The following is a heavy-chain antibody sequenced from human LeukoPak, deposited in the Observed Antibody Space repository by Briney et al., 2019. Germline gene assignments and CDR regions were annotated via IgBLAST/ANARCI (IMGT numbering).Heavy chain of an antibody. V-gene: IGHV1-2*02. CDR2: INPNSGGT. Sequence: AAVKVSCKASGYTFTGYYMHWVRQAPGQGLEWMGWINPNSGGTNYAQKFQGRVTMTRDTSISTAYMELSRLRSDDTAVYYCARDPKYYYDSSGYTPFDYWGQGTLVTVSS. D-gene: IGHD3-22*01. J-gene: IGHJ4*02. CDR1: GYTFTGYY. CDR3: ARDPKYYYDSSGYTPFDY.